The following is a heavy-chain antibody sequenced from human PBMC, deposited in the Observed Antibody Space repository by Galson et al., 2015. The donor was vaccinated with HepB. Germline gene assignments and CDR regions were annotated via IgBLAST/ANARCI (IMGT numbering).Heavy chain of an antibody. J-gene: IGHJ4*02. CDR3: AHAVNYYDGTGYSFHY. V-gene: IGHV2-5*02. Sequence: PALVKPTQTLTLTCAFSGFSLSTRGVAVGWIRQPPGKALEWLVLIYWDDYRDYSPSVKSRLTVTKDTSKNQVVLTMTNMDPVDTATYYCAHAVNYYDGTGYSFHYWGQGTLVTVSS. CDR2: IYWDDYR. D-gene: IGHD3-22*01. CDR1: GFSLSTRGVA.